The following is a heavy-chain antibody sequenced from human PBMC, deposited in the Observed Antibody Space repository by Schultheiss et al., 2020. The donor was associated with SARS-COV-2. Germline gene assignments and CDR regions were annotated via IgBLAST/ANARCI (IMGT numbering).Heavy chain of an antibody. J-gene: IGHJ6*03. D-gene: IGHD4-17*01. CDR1: GYSISSGYY. CDR3: ARTYGDYGLDYMDV. CDR2: IYYSGST. Sequence: SETLSLTCAVSGYSISSGYYWGWIRQPPGKGLEWIGYIYYSGSTNYNPSLKSRVTMSVDTSKNQFSLKLSSVTAADTAVYYCARTYGDYGLDYMDVWGKGTTVTVSS. V-gene: IGHV4-38-2*01.